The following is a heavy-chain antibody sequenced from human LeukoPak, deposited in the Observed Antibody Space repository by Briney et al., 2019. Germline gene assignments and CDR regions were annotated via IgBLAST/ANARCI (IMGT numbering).Heavy chain of an antibody. J-gene: IGHJ4*02. D-gene: IGHD2-21*02. CDR1: GFTVSCTH. Sequence: GGSLRLSCAASGFTVSCTHMSWVRQAPGKGLEWVSAMYTDGTTYYADSVKGRLNITRDNSKNTLYLHMNSLRADDPAVYYCAKDEVTSGGGLASWGQGSLVTVSS. CDR3: AKDEVTSGGGLAS. V-gene: IGHV3-53*01. CDR2: MYTDGTT.